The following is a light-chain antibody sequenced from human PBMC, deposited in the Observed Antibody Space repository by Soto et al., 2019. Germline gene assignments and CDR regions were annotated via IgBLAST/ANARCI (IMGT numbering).Light chain of an antibody. V-gene: IGKV3-15*01. J-gene: IGKJ1*01. CDR1: QSVSSN. Sequence: EIVMTQSPATLSVSPGERATLSCRASQSVSSNLAWYQQKPGQAPRLLIYGASTRATGIPARFSGSGSGTEFTITISSLQSEDFAVYYWQQYNNWPPGTFGQGTKVEIK. CDR3: QQYNNWPPGT. CDR2: GAS.